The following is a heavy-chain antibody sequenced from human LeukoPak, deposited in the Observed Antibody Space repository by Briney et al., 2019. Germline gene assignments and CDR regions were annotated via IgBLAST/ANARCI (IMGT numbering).Heavy chain of an antibody. CDR2: IYSGGST. J-gene: IGHJ6*02. V-gene: IGHV3-53*01. D-gene: IGHD5-18*01. CDR3: ARPLRGYSYGAYYYGMDV. Sequence: PGRSLRLSCAASGITFNTYSMHWVRQAPGKGLEWVSVIYSGGSTYYADSVKGRFTISRDNSKNTLYLQMNSLRAEDTAVYYCARPLRGYSYGAYYYGMDVWGQGTTVTVSS. CDR1: GITFNTYS.